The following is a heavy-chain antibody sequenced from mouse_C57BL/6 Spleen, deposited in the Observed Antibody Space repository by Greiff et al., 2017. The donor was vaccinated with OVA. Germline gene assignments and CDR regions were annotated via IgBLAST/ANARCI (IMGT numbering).Heavy chain of an antibody. CDR3: AYDGYGFDY. CDR2: INPYNGGT. CDR1: GYTFTDYY. D-gene: IGHD2-3*01. V-gene: IGHV1-19*01. Sequence: VQLQQSGPVLVKPGASVKMSCKASGYTFTDYYMNWVKQSHGKSLEWIGVINPYNGGTSYNQKFKGKATLTVDKSSSTSYMELNSLTSEDSAVYYCAYDGYGFDYWGQGTTLTVSS. J-gene: IGHJ2*01.